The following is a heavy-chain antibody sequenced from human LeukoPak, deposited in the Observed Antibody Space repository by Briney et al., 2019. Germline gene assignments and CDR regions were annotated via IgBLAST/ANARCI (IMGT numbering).Heavy chain of an antibody. CDR3: ARDFPLGSGGYYYGYVN. CDR1: GYTFTSYG. J-gene: IGHJ4*02. D-gene: IGHD3-10*01. Sequence: ASVTVSCKASGYTFTSYGISWVRQAPGQGLEWMGWISAYNGNTNYAQKLQGRVTMTTDTSTSTAYMELTSLRSDDTAVYYRARDFPLGSGGYYYGYVNWGQGTLVTVSS. CDR2: ISAYNGNT. V-gene: IGHV1-18*01.